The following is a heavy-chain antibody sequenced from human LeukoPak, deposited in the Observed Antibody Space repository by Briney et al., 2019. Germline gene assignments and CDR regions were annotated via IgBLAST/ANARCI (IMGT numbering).Heavy chain of an antibody. J-gene: IGHJ4*02. D-gene: IGHD6-13*01. CDR1: GGSFSGYY. V-gene: IGHV4-31*11. CDR2: IYYSGST. CDR3: ARSRYSSSWYYFDY. Sequence: SETLSLTCAVYGGSFSGYYWSWIRQHPGKGLEWIGYIYYSGSTYYNPSLKSRVTISVDTSKNQFSLKLSSVTAADTAVYYCARSRYSSSWYYFDYWGQGTLVTVSS.